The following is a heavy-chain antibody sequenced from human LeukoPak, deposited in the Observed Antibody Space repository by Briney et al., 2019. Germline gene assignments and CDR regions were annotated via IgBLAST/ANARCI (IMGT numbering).Heavy chain of an antibody. J-gene: IGHJ4*02. Sequence: SVKVSCKASGGTFSSYAISWVRQAPGQGLEWMGRIIPISGTANYAQKFQGRVTITTDESTSTAYMELSSLRSEDTAVYYCARDASAYYYDSSGYRFDYWGQGTLVTVSS. V-gene: IGHV1-69*05. CDR2: IIPISGTA. CDR1: GGTFSSYA. CDR3: ARDASAYYYDSSGYRFDY. D-gene: IGHD3-22*01.